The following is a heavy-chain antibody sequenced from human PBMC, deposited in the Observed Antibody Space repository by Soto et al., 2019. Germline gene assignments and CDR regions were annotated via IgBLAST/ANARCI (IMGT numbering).Heavy chain of an antibody. CDR3: ARVMSGSGDAFDI. CDR2: IYYSGNT. CDR1: GGSISSYS. V-gene: IGHV4-59*01. D-gene: IGHD3-10*01. J-gene: IGHJ3*02. Sequence: QVQLQESDPGLVKPSETLSLTCTVSGGSISSYSWTWIRQPPGKGLDWIGYIYYSGNTNYNPSLRSRVTFSVDTSKNHFSLRLSSVTAADTAVYYCARVMSGSGDAFDIWGQGTMVTVSS.